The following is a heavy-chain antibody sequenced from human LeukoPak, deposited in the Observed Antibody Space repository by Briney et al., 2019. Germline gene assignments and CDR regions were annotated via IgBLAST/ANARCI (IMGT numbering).Heavy chain of an antibody. V-gene: IGHV5-51*01. CDR3: ATQPNDLWSGYLDY. J-gene: IGHJ4*02. D-gene: IGHD3-3*01. CDR1: GYSFTSYW. Sequence: GESLKISLKGSGYSFTSYWLGWVRQMPGKGLEWVGIFYPGDSDTRYTPSSQGQVTISADKSISTAYLQWSSLKASDTAMYYCATQPNDLWSGYLDYWGQRALVTVSS. CDR2: FYPGDSDT.